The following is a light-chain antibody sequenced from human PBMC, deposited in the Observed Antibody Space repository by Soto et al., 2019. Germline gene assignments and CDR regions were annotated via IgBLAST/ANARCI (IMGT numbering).Light chain of an antibody. CDR3: ATWDDSLIGSV. J-gene: IGLJ1*01. V-gene: IGLV2-8*01. CDR2: EVN. Sequence: QSVLTQPPSASGSPGQSVAISCTGTSSDVGGYNYVSWYQQHPGKAPKLMIYEVNKRPSGVPDRFSGSKSGTSASLAISGLQSEDEADYYCATWDDSLIGSVFGTGTKLTVL. CDR1: SSDVGGYNY.